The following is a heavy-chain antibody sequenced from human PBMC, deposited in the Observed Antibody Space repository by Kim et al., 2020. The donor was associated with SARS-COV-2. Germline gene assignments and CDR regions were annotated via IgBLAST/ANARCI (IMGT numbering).Heavy chain of an antibody. V-gene: IGHV3-33*01. J-gene: IGHJ4*02. Sequence: GGSLRLSCTASGFNFGIFGMHWVRQAPGKGLEWVCVAWPDGSITYYGDSVKGRFTISRDNSRNTLFLQMDSLRTEATGVYYCARHYHEYNWGYWGQGTLGTVPS. D-gene: IGHD3-16*01. CDR3: ARHYHEYNWGY. CDR2: AWPDGSIT. CDR1: GFNFGIFG.